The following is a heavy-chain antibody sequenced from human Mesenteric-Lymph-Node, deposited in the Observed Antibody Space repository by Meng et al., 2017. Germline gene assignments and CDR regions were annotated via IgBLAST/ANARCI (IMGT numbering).Heavy chain of an antibody. J-gene: IGHJ4*02. CDR3: ARPQYNYGRDPFEH. D-gene: IGHD5-24*01. Sequence: QGQVVEAWGGLVKPGRSLQLSCAASGFSFSDYYMSWIRQAPGKGLEWLSYIHKDGNTRLYADSVRGRFTISRDNAKNSLYLQMNGLRAEDTAVYYCARPQYNYGRDPFEHWGQGTLVTVPS. V-gene: IGHV3-11*01. CDR2: IHKDGNTR. CDR1: GFSFSDYY.